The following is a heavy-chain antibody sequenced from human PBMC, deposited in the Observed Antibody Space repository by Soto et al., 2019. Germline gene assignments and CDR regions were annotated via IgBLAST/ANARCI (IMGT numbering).Heavy chain of an antibody. J-gene: IGHJ4*02. V-gene: IGHV4-39*01. CDR1: GDSLSSSSYY. CDR3: AGLWFGELSSSYY. D-gene: IGHD3-10*01. CDR2: IYYTGNT. Sequence: PSETLSLTCTVSGDSLSSSSYYWGWLRQSPGKGLEWIGSIYYTGNTYYNPSLKSRVTISVDTSKNQFSLKLSSVTAADTAVYYCAGLWFGELSSSYYWGQGTLVTVSS.